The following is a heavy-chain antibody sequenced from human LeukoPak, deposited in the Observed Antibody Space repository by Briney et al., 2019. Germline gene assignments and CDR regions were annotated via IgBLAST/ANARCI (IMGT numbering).Heavy chain of an antibody. Sequence: GGSLRLSCAASGFTVSSNYMSWVRQAPGKGLEWVSVIYSGGSTYYADSVKGRFTISRDNSKNTLYLQMNSLRAEDTAVYYCARDAYSSCWYSDYWGQGTLVTVSS. CDR2: IYSGGST. D-gene: IGHD6-19*01. CDR3: ARDAYSSCWYSDY. J-gene: IGHJ4*02. V-gene: IGHV3-53*01. CDR1: GFTVSSNY.